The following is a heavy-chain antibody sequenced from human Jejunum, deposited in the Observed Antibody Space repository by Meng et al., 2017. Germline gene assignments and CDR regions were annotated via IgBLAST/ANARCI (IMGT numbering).Heavy chain of an antibody. D-gene: IGHD2-2*03. CDR1: CVSLSSGSPF. CDR3: ARQMDSEYDEGYFFDY. Sequence: QLQLQESGPGLVKPSETLSLSCTASCVSLSSGSPFWGWIRQSPGKGLEWFGTAYYSGSSYYNPSLRSRVIILVDTSKNQFSLRLSSVTAADTAVYYCARQMDSEYDEGYFFDYWGQGILVTVSS. J-gene: IGHJ4*02. V-gene: IGHV4-39*01. CDR2: AYYSGSS.